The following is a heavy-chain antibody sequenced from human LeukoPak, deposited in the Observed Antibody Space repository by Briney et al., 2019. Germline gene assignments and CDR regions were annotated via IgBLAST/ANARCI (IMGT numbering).Heavy chain of an antibody. CDR1: GGSISSSSYY. CDR3: ARQVLNCSSTSCPRPFDY. D-gene: IGHD2-2*01. J-gene: IGHJ4*02. CDR2: IHYSGST. Sequence: SETLSLTFTVSGGSISSSSYYWGWIRQPPGKGLEWIGSIHYSGSTYYNPSLKSRVTISVDTSKNQFSLKLSSVTAADTAVYYCARQVLNCSSTSCPRPFDYWGQGTLVTVSS. V-gene: IGHV4-39*01.